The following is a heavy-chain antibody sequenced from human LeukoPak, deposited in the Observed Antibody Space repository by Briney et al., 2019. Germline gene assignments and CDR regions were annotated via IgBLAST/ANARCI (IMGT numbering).Heavy chain of an antibody. CDR2: VNPTSGGT. D-gene: IGHD6-13*01. V-gene: IGHV1-2*02. Sequence: ASVKVSCKTSGYTFTSYYMHWVRQAPGQGLEWMGWVNPTSGGTNYAQKFQGRVTMTRDTSISTAYMELSRLRSDDTAVYYCARAHLIAAAGYNWFDPWGQGTLVTVSS. CDR3: ARAHLIAAAGYNWFDP. J-gene: IGHJ5*02. CDR1: GYTFTSYY.